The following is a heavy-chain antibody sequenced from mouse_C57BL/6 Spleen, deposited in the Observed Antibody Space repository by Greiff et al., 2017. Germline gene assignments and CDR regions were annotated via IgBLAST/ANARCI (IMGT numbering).Heavy chain of an antibody. Sequence: QVQLQQSGAELVRPGASVTLSCKASGYTFTDYEMHWVKQTPVHGLEWIGAIDPETGGTAYNQKFKGKAILTADKSSSTVDMELRRLTSEDSAVYYCTEDGYYQFAYWGQGTLVTVSA. J-gene: IGHJ3*01. CDR2: IDPETGGT. V-gene: IGHV1-15*01. CDR1: GYTFTDYE. CDR3: TEDGYYQFAY. D-gene: IGHD2-3*01.